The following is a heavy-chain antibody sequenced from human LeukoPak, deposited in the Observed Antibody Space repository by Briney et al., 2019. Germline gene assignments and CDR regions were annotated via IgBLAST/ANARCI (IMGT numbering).Heavy chain of an antibody. D-gene: IGHD6-19*01. CDR3: ARDCSSGCFDY. Sequence: PGGSLRLSCAASGFTFSSYWMSWVRQAPGKGLEWVANIKQDGSEKYYVDSAKGRFTISRDNAKNSLYLQMNSLRAEDTAVYYCARDCSSGCFDYWGQGTLVTVSS. V-gene: IGHV3-7*03. CDR1: GFTFSSYW. J-gene: IGHJ4*02. CDR2: IKQDGSEK.